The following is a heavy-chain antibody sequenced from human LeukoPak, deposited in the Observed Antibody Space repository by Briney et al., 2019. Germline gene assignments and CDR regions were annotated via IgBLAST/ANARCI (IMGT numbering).Heavy chain of an antibody. J-gene: IGHJ1*01. Sequence: GASVKVSCKASGYTFTGYYMHWVRQAPGQGLEWMGWINPNSGGTNYAQKFQGWVTMTRDTSISTAYMELSRLRSDDTAVYYCARGQQLPPEYFQHWGQGTLVTVPS. V-gene: IGHV1-2*04. CDR3: ARGQQLPPEYFQH. D-gene: IGHD6-13*01. CDR1: GYTFTGYY. CDR2: INPNSGGT.